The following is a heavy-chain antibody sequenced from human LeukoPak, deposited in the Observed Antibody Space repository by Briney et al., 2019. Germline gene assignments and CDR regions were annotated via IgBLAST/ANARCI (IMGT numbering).Heavy chain of an antibody. CDR3: AGRYYSSGYPLH. D-gene: IGHD3-22*01. CDR1: GFSFSSSG. J-gene: IGHJ4*02. Sequence: PGRSLRLSCAGSGFSFSSSGMHWLRQALGKGLESASDIYSGGTTYSADSVKGRFTISKYNSKNTLYLQMNSLRAEDSAVYYCAGRYYSSGYPLHWGQGTLVTVSS. CDR2: IYSGGTT. V-gene: IGHV3-53*01.